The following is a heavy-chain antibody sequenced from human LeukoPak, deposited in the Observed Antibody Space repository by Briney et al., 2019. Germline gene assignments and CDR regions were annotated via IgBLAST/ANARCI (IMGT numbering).Heavy chain of an antibody. CDR1: GFTFSSYG. CDR3: ARVASSGSYYFYYYYMDV. V-gene: IGHV3-23*01. Sequence: PGGSLRLSCAASGFTFSSYGMSWVRQAPGKGLEWVSAISGSGGSTYYADSVKGRFTISRDNSKNTLYLQMNSLRAEDTAVYYCARVASSGSYYFYYYYMDVWGKGTTVTISS. D-gene: IGHD1-26*01. J-gene: IGHJ6*03. CDR2: ISGSGGST.